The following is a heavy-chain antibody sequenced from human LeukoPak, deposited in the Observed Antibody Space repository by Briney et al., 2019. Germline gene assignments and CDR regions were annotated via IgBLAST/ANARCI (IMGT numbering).Heavy chain of an antibody. CDR1: GFTFSVFI. V-gene: IGHV3-23*01. Sequence: PGGSLRLSCAAPGFTFSVFIINWVRSATRQGLEWGSAITSSGTTYYADSVKGRFTISRDNSQYTLYLQMNSLTAEDTALYYCAKRRSLIVTPGNYFDYWGLGTLVTVSS. D-gene: IGHD2-21*01. CDR2: ITSSGTT. J-gene: IGHJ4*02. CDR3: AKRRSLIVTPGNYFDY.